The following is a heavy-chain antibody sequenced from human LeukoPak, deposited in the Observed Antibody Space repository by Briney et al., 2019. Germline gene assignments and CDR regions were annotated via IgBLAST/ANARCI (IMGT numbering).Heavy chain of an antibody. D-gene: IGHD3-10*01. J-gene: IGHJ4*02. Sequence: PGGSLRLSCAASGFTFSSYWMHWVRQAPGKGLVWVSRINSDGSSTSYADSVKGRFTISRDNAKNTLYLQMNSLRAEDTAVYYCARDSLYGSGSYYLTNWGQGTLVTVSS. CDR3: ARDSLYGSGSYYLTN. CDR1: GFTFSSYW. CDR2: INSDGSST. V-gene: IGHV3-74*01.